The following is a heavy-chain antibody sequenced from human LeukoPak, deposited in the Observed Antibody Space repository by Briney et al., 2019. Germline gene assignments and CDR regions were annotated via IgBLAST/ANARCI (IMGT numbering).Heavy chain of an antibody. CDR3: ARGVLLWFGDTYYYYYMDV. D-gene: IGHD3-10*01. CDR1: GDSFSSNSAA. CDR2: TYYRSKWYN. J-gene: IGHJ6*03. V-gene: IGHV6-1*01. Sequence: SQTLSLTCAISGDSFSSNSAAWNWIRQSPSRGLEWLGRTYYRSKWYNDYAVSVKSRITINPDTSKNQFSLQLNSVTPEDTAVYYCARGVLLWFGDTYYYYYMDVWGKGTTVTVSS.